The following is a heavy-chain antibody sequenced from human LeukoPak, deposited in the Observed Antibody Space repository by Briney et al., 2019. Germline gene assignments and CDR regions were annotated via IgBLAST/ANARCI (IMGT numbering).Heavy chain of an antibody. J-gene: IGHJ4*02. Sequence: GGSLRLSCAASGFTFSTYTMNWVRQAPGEGLEWVSYISDTSSLIYYADSVKGRFTISRDNAKNSLYLQMNSLRAEDTAVYYCARDLTDDFRSGYHFDYWGQGTLVTVSS. V-gene: IGHV3-48*01. CDR3: ARDLTDDFRSGYHFDY. CDR2: ISDTSSLI. CDR1: GFTFSTYT. D-gene: IGHD3-3*01.